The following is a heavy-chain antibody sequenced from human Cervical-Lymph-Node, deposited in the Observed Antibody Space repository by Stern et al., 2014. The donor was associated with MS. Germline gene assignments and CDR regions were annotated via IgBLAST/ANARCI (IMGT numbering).Heavy chain of an antibody. CDR2: VYPGDSDT. CDR3: ARSITASGTGGAFEY. D-gene: IGHD6-13*01. V-gene: IGHV5-51*03. Sequence: QLVQSGAEVKKPGESLKISCKASGYSFTNYWIGWVRQRPGKGLEWMGIVYPGDSDTRNSPSLQGQVTISADKSINTAYLQWSSLKASDPAMYYCARSITASGTGGAFEYWGQGTLVTVSS. CDR1: GYSFTNYW. J-gene: IGHJ4*02.